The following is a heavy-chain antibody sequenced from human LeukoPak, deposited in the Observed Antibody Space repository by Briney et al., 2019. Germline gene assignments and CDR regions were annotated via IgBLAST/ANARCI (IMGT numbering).Heavy chain of an antibody. CDR2: ISAYNGNT. J-gene: IGHJ4*02. CDR3: ARPQGYCSSTSCSNLFDY. V-gene: IGHV1-18*04. Sequence: ASVKVSCKASGYTFTSYGISWVRQAPGQGLEWMGWISAYNGNTNYAQKLQGRVTMTTDTSTSTAYMELRCLRSDDTAVYYCARPQGYCSSTSCSNLFDYWGQGTLVTVSS. CDR1: GYTFTSYG. D-gene: IGHD2-2*01.